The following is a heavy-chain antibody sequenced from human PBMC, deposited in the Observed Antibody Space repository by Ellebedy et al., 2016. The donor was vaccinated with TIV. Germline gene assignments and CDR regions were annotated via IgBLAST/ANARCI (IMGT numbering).Heavy chain of an antibody. V-gene: IGHV4-30-4*01. CDR1: GGSISSGDYY. J-gene: IGHJ3*02. CDR2: IYYSGST. Sequence: MPSETLSLTCTVSGGSISSGDYYWSWIRQPPGKGLEWIGYIYYSGSTYYNPSLKSRVTISVDTSKNQFSLKLSSVTAADTAVYYCARVVWQLQVSYAFDIWGQGTMVTVSS. D-gene: IGHD2-15*01. CDR3: ARVVWQLQVSYAFDI.